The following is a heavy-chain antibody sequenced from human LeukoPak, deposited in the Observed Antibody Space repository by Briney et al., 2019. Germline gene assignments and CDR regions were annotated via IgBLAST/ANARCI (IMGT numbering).Heavy chain of an antibody. CDR1: GGSISSTSYY. CDR3: VRHGIQMERRISGEFDP. J-gene: IGHJ5*02. V-gene: IGHV4-39*01. Sequence: PSETLSLTCTVSGGSISSTSYYWGWIRQPPGKGLEWIGSIYYSGSTYYNPSLKSRVTISVDTSKNQCSLRLSSVTAADTAVYYCVRHGIQMERRISGEFDPWGQGTLVTVSS. D-gene: IGHD1-1*01. CDR2: IYYSGST.